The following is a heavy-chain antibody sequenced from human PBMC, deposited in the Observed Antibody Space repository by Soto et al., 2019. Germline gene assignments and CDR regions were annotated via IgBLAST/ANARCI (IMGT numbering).Heavy chain of an antibody. Sequence: PGESLKISCKGSGYSFSSYWIGWVRQMPGKGLEWMGIIYPGDSDTRYSPSFQGQVTISADKSISTAYLQWSSLKASDTAMYYCAGSVVVAATRAFDIRGQGTMVTVSS. CDR3: AGSVVVAATRAFDI. J-gene: IGHJ3*02. CDR1: GYSFSSYW. V-gene: IGHV5-51*01. D-gene: IGHD2-15*01. CDR2: IYPGDSDT.